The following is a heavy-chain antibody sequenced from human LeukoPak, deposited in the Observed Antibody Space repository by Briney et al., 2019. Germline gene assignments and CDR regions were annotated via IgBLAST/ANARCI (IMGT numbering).Heavy chain of an antibody. CDR2: IIPIFGTA. J-gene: IGHJ3*02. Sequence: SVKVSCKASGGTFSSYAISWVRQAPGQGLEWMGGIIPIFGTANYAQKFQGRVTITADESTSTAYMELRSLRPDDTAVYYCARSELFNWNPDDAFDIWGQGTMVTVSS. D-gene: IGHD1-20*01. CDR1: GGTFSSYA. CDR3: ARSELFNWNPDDAFDI. V-gene: IGHV1-69*13.